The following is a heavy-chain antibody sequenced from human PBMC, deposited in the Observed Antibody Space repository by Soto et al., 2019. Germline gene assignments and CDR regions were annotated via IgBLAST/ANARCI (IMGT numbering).Heavy chain of an antibody. CDR2: IYYTGST. V-gene: IGHV4-30-4*01. D-gene: IGHD2-2*01. Sequence: SETLSLTCTVSGGSISRGDYYWSWIRQPPGKGLEWIGYIYYTGSTYYNPSLKSRLTISVDTSKNQFSLKLTSVTATDTAVYFCARYQKGSFDYWGQGTLVTVSS. CDR3: ARYQKGSFDY. J-gene: IGHJ4*02. CDR1: GGSISRGDYY.